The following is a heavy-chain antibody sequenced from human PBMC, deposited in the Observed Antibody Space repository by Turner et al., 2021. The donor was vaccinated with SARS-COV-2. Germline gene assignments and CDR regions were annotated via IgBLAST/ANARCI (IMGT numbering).Heavy chain of an antibody. D-gene: IGHD6-13*01. CDR3: ARHWGVAAAAYLARFDP. V-gene: IGHV4-39*01. J-gene: IGHJ5*02. CDR1: GGSISSSSYY. CDR2: IYYSGST. Sequence: QLQLQESGPGLVKPSETLSLTCTVSGGSISSSSYYWGWVRQPPGKGLEWIGSIYYSGSTYYNPSLKSRVTISVDTSKNQFSLKLSSVTAADTAVYYGARHWGVAAAAYLARFDPWGQGTLVTVSS.